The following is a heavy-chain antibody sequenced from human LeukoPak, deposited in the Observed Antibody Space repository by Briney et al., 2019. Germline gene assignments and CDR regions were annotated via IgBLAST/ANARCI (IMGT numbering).Heavy chain of an antibody. D-gene: IGHD2-15*01. V-gene: IGHV5-51*01. J-gene: IGHJ4*02. Sequence: GESLKISCKGSGYSFTSYWIGWVRQMPGKGLEWMGIINPGDSDTRYSPSFQGQVTISTDKSISTAYLQWSSLKASDTAMYYCARLECSGGSCYSVDYWGQGTLVTVSS. CDR1: GYSFTSYW. CDR3: ARLECSGGSCYSVDY. CDR2: INPGDSDT.